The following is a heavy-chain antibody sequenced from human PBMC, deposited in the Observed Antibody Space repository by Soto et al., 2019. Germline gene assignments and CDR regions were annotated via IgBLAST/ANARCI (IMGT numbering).Heavy chain of an antibody. CDR3: ARAVAVPADFDY. J-gene: IGHJ4*02. V-gene: IGHV1-3*05. CDR2: INAGNGNT. D-gene: IGHD6-19*01. CDR1: GYTFTSYA. Sequence: QVQLVQSGAEEKKPGASVKVSCKASGYTFTSYAMHWVRQAPGQRLEWMGWINAGNGNTKYSQKFQGRVTITRDTSASTAYNGLSSLRSEDTAVYYCARAVAVPADFDYWGQGTLVTVSS.